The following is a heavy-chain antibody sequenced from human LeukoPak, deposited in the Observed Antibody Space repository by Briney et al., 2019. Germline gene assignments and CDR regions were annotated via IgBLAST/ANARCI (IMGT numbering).Heavy chain of an antibody. V-gene: IGHV4-59*01. CDR1: GGSISSYY. Sequence: SETLSLTCTVSGGSISSYYWSWIRQPPGKGLEWIGYIYYSGTTNYNPSLKSRVTISVDTSKNQFSLKLSSVTAADTAVYYCARSYYDFWSGYCGGAFDIWGQGTMVTVSS. CDR3: ARSYYDFWSGYCGGAFDI. D-gene: IGHD3-3*01. CDR2: IYYSGTT. J-gene: IGHJ3*02.